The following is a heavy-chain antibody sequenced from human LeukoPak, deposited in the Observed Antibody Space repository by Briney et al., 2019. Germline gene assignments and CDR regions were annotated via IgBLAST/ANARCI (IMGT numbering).Heavy chain of an antibody. J-gene: IGHJ4*02. Sequence: GGSLRLSCTASGFIFSTYNMNWVRQAPGKGLEWVSGIIPSGHTTYYADSVRGRFTISRDNSRNTLYLQMNSLRAEDTAVYYCAKDDRWLQFCCWGQGTLVTVSA. V-gene: IGHV3-23*01. D-gene: IGHD5-24*01. CDR2: IIPSGHTT. CDR1: GFIFSTYN. CDR3: AKDDRWLQFCC.